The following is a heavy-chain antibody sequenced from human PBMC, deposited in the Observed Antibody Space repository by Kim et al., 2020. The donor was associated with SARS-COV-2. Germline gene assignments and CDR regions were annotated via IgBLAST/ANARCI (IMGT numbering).Heavy chain of an antibody. V-gene: IGHV3-30*07. J-gene: IGHJ4*02. D-gene: IGHD4-4*01. CDR3: ARGPDNSKGASFDY. Sequence: ADLVKRRITISADKSKNMMYLQMDRLRAEDTAVYYCARGPDNSKGASFDYWGQGTLVTVSS.